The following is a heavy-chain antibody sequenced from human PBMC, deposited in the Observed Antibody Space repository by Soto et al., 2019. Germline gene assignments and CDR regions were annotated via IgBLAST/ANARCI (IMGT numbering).Heavy chain of an antibody. CDR3: AHRPYNWNPRYPAYFQH. D-gene: IGHD1-20*01. J-gene: IGHJ1*01. CDR2: IYWDDDK. V-gene: IGHV2-5*02. Sequence: SGPTLVNPTQTLTLTCTFSGFSLSTSGVGVGWIRQPPGKALEWLALIYWDDDKRYSPSLKSRLTITKDTSKNQVVLTMTNMDPMDTATYYCAHRPYNWNPRYPAYFQHWGQGTLVTVSP. CDR1: GFSLSTSGVG.